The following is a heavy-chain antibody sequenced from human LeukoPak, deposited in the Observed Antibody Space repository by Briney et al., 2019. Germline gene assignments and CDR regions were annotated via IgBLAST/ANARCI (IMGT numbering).Heavy chain of an antibody. CDR2: ISTDGSRP. D-gene: IGHD1-26*01. Sequence: GGSVRLSCAASGLTFSSYCMHWVRRAPGKGLVWVSGISTDGSRPRYADSVNGRFTIPRDNAKNSVYLQMNGLKAEDTAVYHCVGGPGWVFDLWGRGTLVTVSS. CDR3: VGGPGWVFDL. J-gene: IGHJ2*01. V-gene: IGHV3-74*01. CDR1: GLTFSSYC.